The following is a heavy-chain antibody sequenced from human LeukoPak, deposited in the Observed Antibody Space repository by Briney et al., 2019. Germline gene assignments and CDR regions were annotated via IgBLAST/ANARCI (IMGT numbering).Heavy chain of an antibody. D-gene: IGHD4-17*01. CDR1: GFTFSSYW. J-gene: IGHJ4*02. Sequence: GGSLRLSCAASGFTFSSYWMSWVRQAPGKGLEWVANIKQDGSEKYYVDSVKGRFTISRDNAKNSLYLQMNSLRAEDTAVYYCARVDDYGDYVGASLDYWGQGTLVTVSS. CDR2: IKQDGSEK. CDR3: ARVDDYGDYVGASLDY. V-gene: IGHV3-7*01.